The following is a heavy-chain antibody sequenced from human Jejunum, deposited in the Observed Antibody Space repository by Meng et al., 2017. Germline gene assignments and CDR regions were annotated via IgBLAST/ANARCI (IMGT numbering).Heavy chain of an antibody. CDR3: ARSSNGFHYFDY. CDR2: ISGYNGNT. V-gene: IGHV1-18*01. D-gene: IGHD2-8*01. Sequence: ASVKVSCKASGYTFTSYGITWVRQAPGQGLEWMGWISGYNGNTNHAQKFQDRLTMTIDRSTTTAYLELNSLTFDDTAMYFCARSSNGFHYFDYWGQGTLVTVSS. CDR1: GYTFTSYG. J-gene: IGHJ4*02.